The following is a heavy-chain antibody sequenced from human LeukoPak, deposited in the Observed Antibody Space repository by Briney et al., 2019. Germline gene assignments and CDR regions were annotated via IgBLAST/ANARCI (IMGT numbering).Heavy chain of an antibody. CDR2: IKSKTDGGTT. CDR3: TSHYFDSSGYYYGDY. CDR1: GFTFSNAW. Sequence: GGPLRLSCAASGFTFSNAWMSWVRQAPGKGLEWVGRIKSKTDGGTTDYATPVKGRFTISRDDSKNTLYLQMNSLKTEDTAVYYCTSHYFDSSGYYYGDYWGQGTLVTVSS. J-gene: IGHJ4*02. D-gene: IGHD3-22*01. V-gene: IGHV3-15*01.